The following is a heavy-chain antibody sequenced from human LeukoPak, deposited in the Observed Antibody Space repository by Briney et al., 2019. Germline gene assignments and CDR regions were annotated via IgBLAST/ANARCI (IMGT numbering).Heavy chain of an antibody. Sequence: PGGSLRLSCAASGFTFSSYWMSWVRQAPGKGLEWVANIKQDGSEKYYVDSVKGRFTISRDNAKNSLYLQMNSLRAEDTAVYYCARVCGYDSSGYCTNWFDPWGQGTLVTVSS. CDR2: IKQDGSEK. CDR1: GFTFSSYW. D-gene: IGHD3-22*01. CDR3: ARVCGYDSSGYCTNWFDP. J-gene: IGHJ5*02. V-gene: IGHV3-7*01.